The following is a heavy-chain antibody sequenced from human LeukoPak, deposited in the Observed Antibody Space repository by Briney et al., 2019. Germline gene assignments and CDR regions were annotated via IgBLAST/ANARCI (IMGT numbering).Heavy chain of an antibody. J-gene: IGHJ4*02. CDR1: GYSFTSYW. Sequence: GESLKISCKGSGYSFTSYWIGWVRQMPGKGLEWMVIIYPCDSDTRYSPSFQGQVTISADNSISTAYLQWSSLKASDTAMYYCARPPSRYSGCEGDWGQGTLVTVSS. CDR3: ARPPSRYSGCEGD. D-gene: IGHD5-12*01. V-gene: IGHV5-51*01. CDR2: IYPCDSDT.